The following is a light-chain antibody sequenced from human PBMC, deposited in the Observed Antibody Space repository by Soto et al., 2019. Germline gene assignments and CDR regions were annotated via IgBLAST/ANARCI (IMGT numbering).Light chain of an antibody. V-gene: IGKV3-11*01. CDR2: DTS. J-gene: IGKJ1*01. CDR1: QSISTY. Sequence: ENVLTQSPATLSLSPGERATLSCRASQSISTYLAWYQQTPGQAPRLLIYDTSKRATGIPARFSGSGSGSDFTLTTPSLEPEDVAVYYCQQRNNRPYGCTFGPGTKVEIK. CDR3: QQRNNRPYGCT.